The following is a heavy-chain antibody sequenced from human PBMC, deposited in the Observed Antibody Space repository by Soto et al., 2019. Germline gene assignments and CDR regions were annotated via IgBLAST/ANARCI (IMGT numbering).Heavy chain of an antibody. CDR3: ARVDFCSSTSCYLGEDSPIKTNAFDI. V-gene: IGHV3-48*01. CDR2: ISSSSSTI. J-gene: IGHJ3*02. Sequence: QPGGSLRLSCAASGFTFSSYSMNWVRQAPGKGLEWVSYISSSSSTIYYADSVKGRFTISRDNAKNSLYLQMNSLRAEDTAVYYCARVDFCSSTSCYLGEDSPIKTNAFDIWGQGTMVTVSS. CDR1: GFTFSSYS. D-gene: IGHD2-2*01.